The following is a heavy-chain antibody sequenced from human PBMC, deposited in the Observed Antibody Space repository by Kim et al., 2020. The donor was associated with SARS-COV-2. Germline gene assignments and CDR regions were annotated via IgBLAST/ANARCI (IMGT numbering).Heavy chain of an antibody. Sequence: SETLSLTCTVSGGSISSYYWSWIRQPAGKGLEWIGRVYHTANTNYNPSFRGRVTISLDTSKRQFSLTLTSVTAADTAVYYCAATGVGAVGWFDPWGQGTLVSVSS. CDR3: AATGVGAVGWFDP. CDR1: GGSISSYY. CDR2: VYHTANT. J-gene: IGHJ5*02. D-gene: IGHD1-26*01. V-gene: IGHV4-4*07.